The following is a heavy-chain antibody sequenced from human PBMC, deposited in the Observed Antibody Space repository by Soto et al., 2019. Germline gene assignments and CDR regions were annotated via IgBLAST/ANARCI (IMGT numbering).Heavy chain of an antibody. J-gene: IGHJ4*02. V-gene: IGHV4-39*01. CDR3: ARHASPIFGVVSYFDY. CDR1: GGSIRSSSYY. Sequence: SETLSLTCTVSGGSIRSSSYYWDWIRQPPGKGLEWIGSIYYSGNTYYSPSLKSRVTISVDTSKNQFSLKLSSVTAADTAVYYCARHASPIFGVVSYFDYWGQGTLVTVSS. D-gene: IGHD3-3*01. CDR2: IYYSGNT.